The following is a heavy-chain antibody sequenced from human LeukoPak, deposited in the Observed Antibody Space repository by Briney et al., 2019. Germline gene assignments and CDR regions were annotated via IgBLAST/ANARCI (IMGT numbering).Heavy chain of an antibody. V-gene: IGHV3-7*01. Sequence: GGSLRLSCAASGFTFSSYWMSWVRQAPGKGREWVANIKQDGSEKYYVDSVKGRFTISRDNAKNSLYLHMNSLRAEDTAVYYCARDVAWFGELLFAYWGQETLVTVSS. J-gene: IGHJ4*02. D-gene: IGHD3-10*01. CDR3: ARDVAWFGELLFAY. CDR2: IKQDGSEK. CDR1: GFTFSSYW.